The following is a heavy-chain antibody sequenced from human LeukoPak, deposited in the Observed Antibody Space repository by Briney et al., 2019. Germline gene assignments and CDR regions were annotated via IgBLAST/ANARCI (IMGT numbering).Heavy chain of an antibody. CDR1: GFTFSSYS. J-gene: IGHJ4*02. D-gene: IGHD3-9*01. CDR3: ARDSRDGLRYFDWFDRGYSFDY. CDR2: ISSSSSYI. Sequence: PGGSLRLSCAASGFTFSSYSMNWVRQAPGKGLEWVSSISSSSSYIYFADSVKGRFTISRDNAKNSLYLQMNSLRAEDTAVYYCARDSRDGLRYFDWFDRGYSFDYWGQGALVTVSS. V-gene: IGHV3-21*01.